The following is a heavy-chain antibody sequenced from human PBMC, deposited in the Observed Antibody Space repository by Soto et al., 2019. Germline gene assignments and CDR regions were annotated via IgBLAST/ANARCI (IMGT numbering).Heavy chain of an antibody. Sequence: ASVEVSYRAYGCTFPSFGISWVRQAPGQGLEWMGWISAYNGNTNYAQKLQGRVTMTTDTSTSTAYMELRSRRSDDTAVYYGARVSGYSYGSDYWGQGPLVTVSS. CDR3: ARVSGYSYGSDY. CDR2: ISAYNGNT. V-gene: IGHV1-18*01. J-gene: IGHJ4*02. D-gene: IGHD5-18*01. CDR1: GCTFPSFG.